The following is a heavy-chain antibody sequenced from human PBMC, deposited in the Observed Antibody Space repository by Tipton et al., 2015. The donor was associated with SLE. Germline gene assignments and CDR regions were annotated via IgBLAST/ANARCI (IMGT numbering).Heavy chain of an antibody. CDR2: IYYSGST. D-gene: IGHD5-12*01. V-gene: IGHV4-31*02. J-gene: IGHJ5*02. CDR3: ARVPGATALFDP. Sequence: LRLSCTVSGGSISSGGYYWSWIRQHPGKGLEWIGYIYYSGSTYYNPSLKSRVTISVDTSKNQFSLKLSSVTAADTAVYYCARVPGATALFDPWGQRTLVTVSS. CDR1: GGSISSGGYY.